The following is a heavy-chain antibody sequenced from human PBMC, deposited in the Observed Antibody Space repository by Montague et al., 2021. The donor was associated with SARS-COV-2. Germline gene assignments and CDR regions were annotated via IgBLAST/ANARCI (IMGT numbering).Heavy chain of an antibody. CDR2: ISSSSSYI. V-gene: IGHV3-21*01. CDR1: GFTFSSYS. Sequence: SFSASGFTFSSYSMNWVRQAPGKGLEWVSSISSSSSYIYYADSVKGRFTISRDNAKNSLYLQMNSLRAEDTAVYYCARDHHYDILTGYYGDWGQGTLVTVSS. D-gene: IGHD3-9*01. CDR3: ARDHHYDILTGYYGD. J-gene: IGHJ4*02.